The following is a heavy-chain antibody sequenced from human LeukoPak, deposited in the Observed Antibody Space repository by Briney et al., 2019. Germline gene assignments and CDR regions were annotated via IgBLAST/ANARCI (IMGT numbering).Heavy chain of an antibody. CDR3: ARGGTSGSLIY. CDR2: INSDGSST. Sequence: PGGSLRLSCAASGFTFSSYWMHWVCQAPGKGLVWVSRINSDGSSTSYADSVKGRFTISRDNAKNTLYLQMNSLRAEDTAVYYCARGGTSGSLIYWGQGTLVTVSS. CDR1: GFTFSSYW. V-gene: IGHV3-74*01. D-gene: IGHD1-26*01. J-gene: IGHJ4*02.